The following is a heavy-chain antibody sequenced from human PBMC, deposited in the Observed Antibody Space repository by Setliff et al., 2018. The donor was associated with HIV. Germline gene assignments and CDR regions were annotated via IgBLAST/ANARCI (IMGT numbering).Heavy chain of an antibody. J-gene: IGHJ4*02. Sequence: SETLSLTCTVSGGSISSGTYYWIWIRQSPGKGLEWIGYIYYSGDTNYNPSLKSRVTMSVDTSKSQFSLNLSSVTAADTAVYYCTRQTTGATKVRYFDYWAQGTLVTVSS. CDR1: GGSISSGTYY. D-gene: IGHD1-1*01. CDR3: TRQTTGATKVRYFDY. CDR2: IYYSGDT. V-gene: IGHV4-61*01.